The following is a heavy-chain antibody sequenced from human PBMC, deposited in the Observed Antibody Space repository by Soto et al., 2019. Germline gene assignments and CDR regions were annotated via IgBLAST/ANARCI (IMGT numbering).Heavy chain of an antibody. V-gene: IGHV4-30-2*01. CDR2: IYHSGST. CDR1: GGSISSGGYS. Sequence: SETLSLTCAVSGGSISSGGYSWSWIRQPPGKGLEWIGYIYHSGSTYYNPSPKSRVTISVDRSKNQFSLKLSSVTAADTAVYYCARDRSYNWFDPWGQGTLVTVSS. J-gene: IGHJ5*02. CDR3: ARDRSYNWFDP. D-gene: IGHD3-10*01.